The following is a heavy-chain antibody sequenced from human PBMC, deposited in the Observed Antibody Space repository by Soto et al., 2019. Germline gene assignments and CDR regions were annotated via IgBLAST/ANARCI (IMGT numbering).Heavy chain of an antibody. V-gene: IGHV4-61*01. Sequence: PSETLSLNFTVSGGSVSSGSYYWSWIRQPPGKGLEWIGYIYYSGSTNYHPSLKSRVTISVDTSKNQFSLKLSSVTAADTAVYYCARVQGATNAYDYWGQGTLVTVSS. CDR3: ARVQGATNAYDY. D-gene: IGHD1-26*01. J-gene: IGHJ4*02. CDR2: IYYSGST. CDR1: GGSVSSGSYY.